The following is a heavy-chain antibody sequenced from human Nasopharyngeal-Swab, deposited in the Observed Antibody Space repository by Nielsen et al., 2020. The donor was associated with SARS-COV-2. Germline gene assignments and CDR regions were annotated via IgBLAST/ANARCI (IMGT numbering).Heavy chain of an antibody. J-gene: IGHJ3*02. Sequence: WIRQPPGKGLEWIGYIYYSGSTYYNPSLKSRVTISVDTSKNQFSLKLSSVTAADTAVYYCARASITMIVVADAFDIWGQGTMVTVSS. V-gene: IGHV4-31*02. CDR3: ARASITMIVVADAFDI. D-gene: IGHD3-22*01. CDR2: IYYSGST.